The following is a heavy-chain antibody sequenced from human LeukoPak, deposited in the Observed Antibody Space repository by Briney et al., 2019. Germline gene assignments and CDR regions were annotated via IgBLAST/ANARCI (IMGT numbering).Heavy chain of an antibody. V-gene: IGHV5-51*01. CDR3: ARGYYYGSGSYPPSFDY. J-gene: IGHJ4*02. CDR1: GYSFTSYW. D-gene: IGHD3-10*01. CDR2: IYPGDSDT. Sequence: GESLTISCKGSGYSFTSYWIGWVRQVPGKGLEWMGIIYPGDSDTRYSPSFQGQVTISADKSISTAYLQWSSLKASDTAMYYCARGYYYGSGSYPPSFDYRGQGTLVTVSS.